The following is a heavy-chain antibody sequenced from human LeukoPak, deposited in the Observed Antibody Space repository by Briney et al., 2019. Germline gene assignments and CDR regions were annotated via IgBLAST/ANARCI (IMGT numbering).Heavy chain of an antibody. CDR2: FSHSGST. J-gene: IGHJ6*03. CDR1: GYSISSGYS. V-gene: IGHV4-38-2*01. D-gene: IGHD1-26*01. Sequence: SETLSLTCAVSGYSISSGYSWGWIRQPPGKGLEWIGSFSHSGSTYYNPSLKSRVTISVDTSKNQFSLKLSSVTAADTAVSFCAGGSRSPSYYYYYYMDVWGKGTTVTVSS. CDR3: AGGSRSPSYYYYYYMDV.